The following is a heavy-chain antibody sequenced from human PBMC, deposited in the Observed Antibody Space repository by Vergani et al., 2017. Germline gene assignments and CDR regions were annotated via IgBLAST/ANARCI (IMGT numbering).Heavy chain of an antibody. D-gene: IGHD3-16*01. Sequence: VEAGGGLVQPGGFLRLFCTASGFTFQAFAFHWVRQVSGRGLEWVSGIDRNYGVKNGNSFEGRFSISRDNAKKAVFLQMNNLRHEDTALYFCVKDNDYDADGTFDLWGRGTLVTVSS. J-gene: IGHJ2*01. CDR2: IDRNYGVK. V-gene: IGHV3-9*01. CDR1: GFTFQAFA. CDR3: VKDNDYDADGTFDL.